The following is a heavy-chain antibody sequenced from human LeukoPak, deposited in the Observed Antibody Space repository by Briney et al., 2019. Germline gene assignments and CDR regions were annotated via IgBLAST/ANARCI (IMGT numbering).Heavy chain of an antibody. CDR3: ARAPIVVVPAAIQGAFDI. V-gene: IGHV3-30*04. J-gene: IGHJ3*02. CDR2: ISYDGSNK. CDR1: GLTFSSYA. D-gene: IGHD2-2*01. Sequence: GRSLRLSCAASGLTFSSYAMHWVRQAPGKGQEWVAVISYDGSNKYYADSVKGRFTISRDNSKNTLYLQMNSLRAEDTAVYYCARAPIVVVPAAIQGAFDIWGQGTMVTVSS.